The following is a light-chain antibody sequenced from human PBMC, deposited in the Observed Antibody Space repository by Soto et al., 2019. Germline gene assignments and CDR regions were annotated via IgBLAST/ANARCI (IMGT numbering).Light chain of an antibody. CDR2: DAS. Sequence: AIQLTLSPSSLSASVGDRVTITCRASQGINTALAWYQQKPGKPPKLLIHDASTLESGVPSRFSGGGSGTDFILTIASLQPEDFATYYCQQFNPPLTFGGGTTLEI. V-gene: IGKV1-13*02. CDR1: QGINTA. CDR3: QQFNPPLT. J-gene: IGKJ4*01.